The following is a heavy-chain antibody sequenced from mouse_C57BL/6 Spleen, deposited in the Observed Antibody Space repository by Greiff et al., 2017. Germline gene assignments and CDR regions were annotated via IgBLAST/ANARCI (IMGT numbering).Heavy chain of an antibody. CDR3: ARSGGGFAY. D-gene: IGHD3-1*01. Sequence: QVQLQQPGAELVMPGASVKLSCKASGYTFTSYWMHWVKQRPGQGLEWIGEIDPSDSYTNYNQKFKGKSTLTVDKSSSTAYMQLSSLTSGDSAVYYCARSGGGFAYWGQGTLVTVSA. CDR2: IDPSDSYT. CDR1: GYTFTSYW. J-gene: IGHJ3*01. V-gene: IGHV1-69*01.